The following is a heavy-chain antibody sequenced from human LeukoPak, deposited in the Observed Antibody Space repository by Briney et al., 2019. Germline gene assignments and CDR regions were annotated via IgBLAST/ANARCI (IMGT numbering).Heavy chain of an antibody. CDR3: AELGITMIGGV. CDR2: ISWNSGSI. D-gene: IGHD3-10*02. Sequence: GGSLRLSCEGSGFTFHDYSIHWVRQAPGKGLEWVSGISWNSGSIAYADSVKGRFTISRDNAKNSLYLQMNSLRAEDTAVYYCAELGITMIGGVWGKGTTVTISS. J-gene: IGHJ6*04. CDR1: GFTFHDYS. V-gene: IGHV3-9*01.